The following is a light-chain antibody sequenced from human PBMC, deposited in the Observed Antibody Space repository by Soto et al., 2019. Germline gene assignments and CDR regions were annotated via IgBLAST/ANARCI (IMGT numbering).Light chain of an antibody. CDR1: SSNIGAGYD. V-gene: IGLV1-40*01. J-gene: IGLJ3*02. CDR2: GSS. CDR3: QSYDYSLSGYM. Sequence: QSALTQPPSVSGAPGQRVTISCTGSSSNIGAGYDVHWYQHLPATAPKLLISGSSNRPSGVPDRFSGSKSGTSASLAITGLQAEDEADYYCQSYDYSLSGYMFGGGTKVTVL.